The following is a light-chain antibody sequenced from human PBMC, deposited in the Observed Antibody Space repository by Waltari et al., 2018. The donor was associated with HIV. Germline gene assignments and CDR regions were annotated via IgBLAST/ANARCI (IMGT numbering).Light chain of an antibody. Sequence: SYVLTQPPSVSVDPGETARITCGGTHIGRHRVQGYQQKPAQAPVLVIYDDNDRPSGIPERFSGSSSGNTATLTISRVEAGDEADYYCQVCDTTTDQWVFGGGTELAVL. CDR1: HIGRHR. J-gene: IGLJ3*02. V-gene: IGLV3-21*04. CDR2: DDN. CDR3: QVCDTTTDQWV.